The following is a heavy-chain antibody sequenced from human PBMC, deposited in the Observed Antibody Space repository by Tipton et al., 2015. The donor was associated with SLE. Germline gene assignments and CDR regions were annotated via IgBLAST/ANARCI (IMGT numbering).Heavy chain of an antibody. V-gene: IGHV4-61*02. CDR1: GGSISSGSYF. CDR3: AREPFVPAAGKARGYYYYMDV. Sequence: TLSLTCTVSGGSISSGSYFWTWIRQPAGKGLEWIGRIFRTGSTNYNPSLRSRVTISIDTSKNHFSLNLSSVTAADTAVYYCAREPFVPAAGKARGYYYYMDVWGKGTTVTVSS. D-gene: IGHD2-2*01. J-gene: IGHJ6*03. CDR2: IFRTGST.